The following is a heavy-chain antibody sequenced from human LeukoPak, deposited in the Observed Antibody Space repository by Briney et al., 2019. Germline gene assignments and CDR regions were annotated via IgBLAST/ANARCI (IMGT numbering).Heavy chain of an antibody. D-gene: IGHD2-8*01. Sequence: GGSLRLSCAASGFTFSSYEMNWVRQAPGKGLEWVAGIKQDAGGEYYLDSARGRFTISRDNAKNSLYLQMNSLRAEDMAVYYCARDNVRKDDYWGQGTLVTVSS. J-gene: IGHJ4*02. CDR2: IKQDAGGE. CDR1: GFTFSSYE. CDR3: ARDNVRKDDY. V-gene: IGHV3-7*01.